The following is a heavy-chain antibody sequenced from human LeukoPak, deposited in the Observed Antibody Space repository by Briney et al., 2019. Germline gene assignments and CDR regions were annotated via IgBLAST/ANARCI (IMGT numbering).Heavy chain of an antibody. Sequence: GGSLRLSCAASGFTFDDYAMHWVRQAPGKGLEWVSGISWNSGSIGYADSVKGRFTISRDNAKNSLYLQMNSLRAEDTALYYCAKDHSSGWYYFDYWGQGTLVTVSS. D-gene: IGHD6-19*01. CDR2: ISWNSGSI. J-gene: IGHJ4*02. CDR3: AKDHSSGWYYFDY. V-gene: IGHV3-9*01. CDR1: GFTFDDYA.